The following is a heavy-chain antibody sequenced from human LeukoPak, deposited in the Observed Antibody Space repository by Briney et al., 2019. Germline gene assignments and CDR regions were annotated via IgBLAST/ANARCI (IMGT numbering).Heavy chain of an antibody. CDR1: GFTFSSVY. CDR3: AREYCSVGSCYLDY. D-gene: IGHD2-15*01. V-gene: IGHV3-48*02. Sequence: GGSLRLACAASGFTFSSVYMNWVRQAPGKGLEWVSYISRSSNTIYYADSVKGRFTSSRDNAKNSLYLQMNSLRDEDTAVYYCAREYCSVGSCYLDYWGQGTLVTVSS. J-gene: IGHJ4*02. CDR2: ISRSSNTI.